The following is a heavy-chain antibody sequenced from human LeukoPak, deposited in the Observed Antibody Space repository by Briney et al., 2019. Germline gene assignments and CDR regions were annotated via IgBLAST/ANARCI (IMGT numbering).Heavy chain of an antibody. V-gene: IGHV3-69-1*01. CDR3: AKDWGVSGYSGYDLVGCPHY. J-gene: IGHJ4*02. D-gene: IGHD5-12*01. CDR2: ISSGGHI. CDR1: GFTFSGYF. Sequence: GGSLRLSCAASGFTFSGYFMNWVRQAPGKGLEWVSSISSGGHIYYADSVRGRFTISRDNSKDSLYLQMNSLRTEDTALYYCAKDWGVSGYSGYDLVGCPHYWGQGTLVTVSS.